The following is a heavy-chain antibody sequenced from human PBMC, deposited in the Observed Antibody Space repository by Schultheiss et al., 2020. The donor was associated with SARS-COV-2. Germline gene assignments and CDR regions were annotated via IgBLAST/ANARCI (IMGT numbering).Heavy chain of an antibody. CDR2: ISSSSSYT. V-gene: IGHV3-11*05. CDR3: ARDRDSSGHDAFDI. J-gene: IGHJ3*02. D-gene: IGHD6-19*01. CDR1: GFTFSDYY. Sequence: GGSLRLSCAASGFTFSDYYMSWIRQAPGKGLEWVSYISSSSSYTNYADSVKGRFTISRDNAKNSLYLQMNSLRAEDTAVYYCARDRDSSGHDAFDIWGQGTMVTVSS.